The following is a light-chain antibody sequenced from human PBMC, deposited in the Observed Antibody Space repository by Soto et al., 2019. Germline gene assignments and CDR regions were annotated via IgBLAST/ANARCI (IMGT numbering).Light chain of an antibody. J-gene: IGKJ4*01. V-gene: IGKV1-5*03. Sequence: IQMTQSPATLSASVGDRVTITCRASQSISSWLAWYQQKPGKAPKLLIYKASSLESGVPSRFSGSGSGTEFTLTISSLQPDDFATYYCQQSFSPLLTFGGGTKVDI. CDR2: KAS. CDR3: QQSFSPLLT. CDR1: QSISSW.